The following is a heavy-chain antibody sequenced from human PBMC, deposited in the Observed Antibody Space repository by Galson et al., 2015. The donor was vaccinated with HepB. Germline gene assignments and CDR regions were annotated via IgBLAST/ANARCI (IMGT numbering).Heavy chain of an antibody. J-gene: IGHJ4*02. CDR3: ARGGPGYDSSGYSLYYFDY. D-gene: IGHD3-22*01. CDR1: GFTFSSYW. V-gene: IGHV3-7*01. CDR2: IKQDGSNK. Sequence: SLRLSCAASGFTFSSYWMSWVRQAPGKGLEWVANIKQDGSNKYYADSVKGRFTISRDNSKNTLYLQMNSLRAEDTAVYYCARGGPGYDSSGYSLYYFDYWGQGTLVTVSS.